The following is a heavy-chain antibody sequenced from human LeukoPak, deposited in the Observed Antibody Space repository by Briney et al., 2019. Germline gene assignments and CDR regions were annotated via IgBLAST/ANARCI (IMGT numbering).Heavy chain of an antibody. CDR2: IIPIFGTA. V-gene: IGHV1-69*05. Sequence: SVKVSCKASGGTFSSYAISWVRQAPGQGLEWMGGIIPIFGTANYAQKLQGRVTMTTDTSTSTAYMELRSLRSDDTAVYYCAREGGSNTNDYWGQGTLVTVSS. D-gene: IGHD2-8*01. CDR1: GGTFSSYA. J-gene: IGHJ4*02. CDR3: AREGGSNTNDY.